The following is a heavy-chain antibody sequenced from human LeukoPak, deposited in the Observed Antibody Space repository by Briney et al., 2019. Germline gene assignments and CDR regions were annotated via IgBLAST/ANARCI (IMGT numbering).Heavy chain of an antibody. CDR1: GFTFSSYE. CDR2: ISSSGSTI. J-gene: IGHJ6*04. CDR3: AELGITMIGGV. Sequence: GGSLRLSCAASGFTFSSYEMNWVRQAQGKGLEWVSYISSSGSTIYYADYVKGRFTISRDNAKNSLYLQMNSLRAEDTAVYYCAELGITMIGGVWGKGTTVTISS. D-gene: IGHD3-10*02. V-gene: IGHV3-48*03.